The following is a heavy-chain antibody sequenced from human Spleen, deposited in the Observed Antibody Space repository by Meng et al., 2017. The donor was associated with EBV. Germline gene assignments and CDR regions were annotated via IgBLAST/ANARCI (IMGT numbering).Heavy chain of an antibody. D-gene: IGHD3-3*01. J-gene: IGHJ4*02. V-gene: IGHV3-23*04. CDR2: ISGSVDTT. Sequence: VWLVGPGGGSVLPGGALGPSCPASGLTFSSYAMSWFRQAPGKGLEWVSVISGSVDTTYYADSVKGRFTISRDNAKNTLYLLMNSLRAEDTAVYYCAKDRSEHWGQGTLVTVSS. CDR1: GLTFSSYA. CDR3: AKDRSEH.